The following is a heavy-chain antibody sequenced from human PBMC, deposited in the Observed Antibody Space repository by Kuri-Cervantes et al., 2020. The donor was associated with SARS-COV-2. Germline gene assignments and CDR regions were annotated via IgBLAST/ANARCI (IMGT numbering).Heavy chain of an antibody. CDR3: ARGDLEDRKTYYDYVWGSYPPVYFDY. D-gene: IGHD3-16*02. J-gene: IGHJ4*02. Sequence: GESLKISCAASGFTFSNAWMSWVRQAPGKGLEWVGRIKRKTDGGTTDYAAPVKGRFSISRDNSKNTLYLQMNSLRAEDTAVYYCARGDLEDRKTYYDYVWGSYPPVYFDYWGQGALVTVSS. V-gene: IGHV3-15*01. CDR2: IKRKTDGGTT. CDR1: GFTFSNAW.